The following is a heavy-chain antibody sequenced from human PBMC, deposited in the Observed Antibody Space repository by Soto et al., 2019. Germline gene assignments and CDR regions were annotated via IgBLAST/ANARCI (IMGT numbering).Heavy chain of an antibody. Sequence: SETLSLTCTVSGGSISSGGYYWSWIRQHPGKGLEWIGYIYYSGSTYYNPSLESRVTISVDPSKNQFSLKLSSVTAADTAVYYCARTINDYDVLTGYYVGAFDIWGQGTMVTVSS. V-gene: IGHV4-31*03. CDR3: ARTINDYDVLTGYYVGAFDI. CDR1: GGSISSGGYY. D-gene: IGHD3-9*01. J-gene: IGHJ3*02. CDR2: IYYSGST.